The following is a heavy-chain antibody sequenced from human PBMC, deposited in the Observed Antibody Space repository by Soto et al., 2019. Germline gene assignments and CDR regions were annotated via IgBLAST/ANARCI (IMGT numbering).Heavy chain of an antibody. V-gene: IGHV3-7*01. D-gene: IGHD6-19*01. CDR1: GFTFSSYW. Sequence: EVQLVESGGGLVQPGGSLRLSCAASGFTFSSYWMTWVRQAPGKGLEWVTNIKQDGSEKYYVDSVTGRFTISRDNAKNSLYLQMNSLRAQDTAVYYCVRVGRSSGSLGYWGQGTLVTVSS. CDR2: IKQDGSEK. CDR3: VRVGRSSGSLGY. J-gene: IGHJ4*02.